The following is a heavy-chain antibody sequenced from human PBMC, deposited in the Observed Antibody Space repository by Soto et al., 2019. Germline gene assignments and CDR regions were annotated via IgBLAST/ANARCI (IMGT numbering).Heavy chain of an antibody. Sequence: GGSLRLSCAASGFTFSSYAMSWVRQAPGKGLEWVSGISGSGDSTYYADSVKGRFTISRDNSKNTLYLQMNSLRAEDTAVYYCERGFRSSDLNYYGMDVCGQVNTVPVSS. J-gene: IGHJ6*02. V-gene: IGHV3-23*01. CDR3: ERGFRSSDLNYYGMDV. CDR2: ISGSGDST. D-gene: IGHD6-6*01. CDR1: GFTFSSYA.